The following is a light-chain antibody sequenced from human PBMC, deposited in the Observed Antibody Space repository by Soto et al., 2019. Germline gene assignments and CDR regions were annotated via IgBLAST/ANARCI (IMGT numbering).Light chain of an antibody. CDR1: QSVRSY. CDR3: QQRGDWPLT. Sequence: EIVLTQSPATLSLSPGERATLSCRASQSVRSYLAWYQQKPGQGPRLLIYDASNRATGIPARFSGSGSGTDFTLAISSLEPEDFAVYYCQQRGDWPLTFGPGTKVDIK. CDR2: DAS. V-gene: IGKV3-11*01. J-gene: IGKJ3*01.